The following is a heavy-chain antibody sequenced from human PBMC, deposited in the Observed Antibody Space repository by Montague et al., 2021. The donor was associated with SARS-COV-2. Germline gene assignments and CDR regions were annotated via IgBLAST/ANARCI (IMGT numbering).Heavy chain of an antibody. Sequence: SLRLSCAASGFTFSGYYMTWIRQAPGKGLEWVSYISTSSTYTKYADSVQGRFTISRDNAKNLIYLQMNSLRVEDTAVYYCASTLMRGAYFYYGMDVWGQGTTVTVSS. J-gene: IGHJ6*02. V-gene: IGHV3-11*03. CDR3: ASTLMRGAYFYYGMDV. D-gene: IGHD3-10*01. CDR2: ISTSSTYT. CDR1: GFTFSGYY.